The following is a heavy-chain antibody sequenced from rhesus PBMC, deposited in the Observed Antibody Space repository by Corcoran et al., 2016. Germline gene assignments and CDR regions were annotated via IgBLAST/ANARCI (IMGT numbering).Heavy chain of an antibody. Sequence: EVQLVESGGGLVQPGGSLRLSCAASGFTFSSYDMSGVRQAPGKGLEWVSYISYTCKTIYYADSVKGRFTISRDNAKNSLSLQMSSLRAEDTAVYYCTRSSGWAYYFDYWGQGVLVTVSS. J-gene: IGHJ4*01. V-gene: IGHV3-136*01. CDR3: TRSSGWAYYFDY. CDR2: ISYTCKTI. D-gene: IGHD2-21*01. CDR1: GFTFSSYD.